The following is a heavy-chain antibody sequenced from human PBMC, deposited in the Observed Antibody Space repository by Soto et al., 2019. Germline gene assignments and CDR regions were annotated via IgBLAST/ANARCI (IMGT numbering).Heavy chain of an antibody. V-gene: IGHV1-69*01. D-gene: IGHD6-19*01. Sequence: QVQLVQSGAAVWKPGSSVKVSCKASGGTFTKYAITWVRQALRQGHEWMGGIDPLPGTTNYAQKFLGRVTMSADESMSTAYLELTSVRSEKKAVHYCARGVRRLVRSSGWADYAFDVWGRRTIVIVSS. J-gene: IGHJ3*01. CDR1: GGTFTKYA. CDR3: ARGVRRLVRSSGWADYAFDV. CDR2: IDPLPGTT.